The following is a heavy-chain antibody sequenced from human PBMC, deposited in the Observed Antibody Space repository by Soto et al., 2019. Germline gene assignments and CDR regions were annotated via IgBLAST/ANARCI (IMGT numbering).Heavy chain of an antibody. CDR1: GGSIGSISYY. Sequence: PSETLSLTCTVSGGSIGSISYYWGWIRQPPGKGLEWIGSIYYSGGTYYNPSLKSRVTISVDTSKNQFSLKLSSVTAADTAVYYCARRLYYDSSGFEGGGMDVWGQGTTVTVSS. CDR3: ARRLYYDSSGFEGGGMDV. D-gene: IGHD3-22*01. CDR2: IYYSGGT. J-gene: IGHJ6*02. V-gene: IGHV4-39*01.